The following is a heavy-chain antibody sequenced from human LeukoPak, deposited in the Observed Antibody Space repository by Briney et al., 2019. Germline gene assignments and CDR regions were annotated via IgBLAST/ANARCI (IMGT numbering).Heavy chain of an antibody. CDR1: GGSLSSYY. Sequence: PSETLSLTCPVSGGSLSSYYWSWIRQPVGKGLEWIGRIYTSGSTNYNQSLKGRVTMSVDTSKNQFSLKLSSVTAADTAVYYCARDLRPTMVRGSLPNNWFDRWGQGTLVTVSS. V-gene: IGHV4-4*07. CDR3: ARDLRPTMVRGSLPNNWFDR. J-gene: IGHJ5*02. CDR2: IYTSGST. D-gene: IGHD3-10*01.